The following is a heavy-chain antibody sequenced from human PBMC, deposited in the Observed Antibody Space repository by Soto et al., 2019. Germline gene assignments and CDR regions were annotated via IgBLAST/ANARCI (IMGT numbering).Heavy chain of an antibody. CDR2: NNTSGGST. V-gene: IGHV1-46*01. CDR1: GSTYTSDY. D-gene: IGHD1-26*01. J-gene: IGHJ4*02. Sequence: AAATGYCTASGSTYTSDYMHWVRQAHEQGVEWAGINNTSGGSTSYAQKFQGRVTMTRDTSTSTVYMGMSNLRYENPALYSCPHSVSYSSFVYWGQGALVSVSS. CDR3: PHSVSYSSFVY.